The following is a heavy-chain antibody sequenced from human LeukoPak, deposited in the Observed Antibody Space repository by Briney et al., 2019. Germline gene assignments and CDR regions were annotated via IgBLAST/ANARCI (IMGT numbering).Heavy chain of an antibody. CDR2: ISTSSSYI. J-gene: IGHJ1*01. Sequence: GGSLRLSCAASGFTFGSYNMNWVRQAPGKGLEWVSSISTSSSYIYYADSVKGRFTISRDNAKKSLYLQMNSLRAGDTAVYYCARDGGDYYDSSGYPFHHWGQGTLVTVSS. CDR1: GFTFGSYN. V-gene: IGHV3-21*01. CDR3: ARDGGDYYDSSGYPFHH. D-gene: IGHD3-22*01.